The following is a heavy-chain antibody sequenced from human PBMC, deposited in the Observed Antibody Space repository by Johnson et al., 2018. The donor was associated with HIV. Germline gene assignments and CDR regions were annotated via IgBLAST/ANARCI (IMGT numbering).Heavy chain of an antibody. J-gene: IGHJ3*02. CDR1: GFTFSSYA. V-gene: IGHV3-23*04. Sequence: VQLVESGGGLIQPGGSLRLSCEASGFTFSSYAMNWVRQAPGKGLEWVSAISGRGGSTYYADSVKGRFTISRDNSKNTLYLQVNGLGVEDTAVFDCASGEDYGGNYGALDIWGQGTMVTVSS. D-gene: IGHD4-23*01. CDR3: ASGEDYGGNYGALDI. CDR2: ISGRGGST.